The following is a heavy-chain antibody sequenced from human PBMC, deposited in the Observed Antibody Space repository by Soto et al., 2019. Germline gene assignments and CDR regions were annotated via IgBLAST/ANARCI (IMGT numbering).Heavy chain of an antibody. Sequence: QVQLVESGGDVVQPGRSLRLSCAASGFSFNSYVMHWVRQAPGKGLEWVALMSHDGNKQYVDSVRERFTISRDNSKNKLNLEMNSLRAEDTAVYYCAREDESSGHAGTFRHSGQGTLVTVSP. CDR2: MSHDGNK. J-gene: IGHJ1*01. V-gene: IGHV3-30-3*01. CDR1: GFSFNSYV. CDR3: AREDESSGHAGTFRH. D-gene: IGHD3-22*01.